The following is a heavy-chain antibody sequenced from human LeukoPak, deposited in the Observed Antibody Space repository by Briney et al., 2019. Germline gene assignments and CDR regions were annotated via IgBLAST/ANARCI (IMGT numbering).Heavy chain of an antibody. Sequence: GGCLRLSCTVSGYTFGDYALTWFRQAPGKGLEWVGFFRTKTYAGATEYAASVKCRFTFSRDDSNSIAHLQMNGLKTEDTAVYYCSRGLRFPDVWGKGTTVTVSS. CDR3: SRGLRFPDV. CDR2: FRTKTYAGAT. V-gene: IGHV3-49*03. CDR1: GYTFGDYA. D-gene: IGHD3-3*01. J-gene: IGHJ6*04.